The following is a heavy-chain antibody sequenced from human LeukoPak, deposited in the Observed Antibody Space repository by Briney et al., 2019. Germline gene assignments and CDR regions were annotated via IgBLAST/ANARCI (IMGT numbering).Heavy chain of an antibody. V-gene: IGHV4-30-2*01. CDR3: ARKGYSRTYYFDY. J-gene: IGHJ4*02. CDR2: INHSGST. D-gene: IGHD6-13*01. Sequence: SQTLSLTCAVSGGSISSSGYSWSWIRQPPGKGLEWIGEINHSGSTNYNPSLKSRVTISVDTSKNQFSLKLSSVTAADTAVYYCARKGYSRTYYFDYWGQGTLVTVSS. CDR1: GGSISSSGYS.